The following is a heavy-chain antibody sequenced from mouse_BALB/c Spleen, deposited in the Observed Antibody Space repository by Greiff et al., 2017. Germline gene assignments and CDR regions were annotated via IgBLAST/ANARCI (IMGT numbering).Heavy chain of an antibody. J-gene: IGHJ1*01. CDR1: GFTFSSFG. Sequence: EVKVEESGGGLVQPGGSRKLSCAASGFTFSSFGMHWVRQAPEKGLEWVAYISSGSSTIYYADTVKGRFTISRDNPKNTLFLQMTSLRSEDTAMYYCARENWDWYFDVWGAGTTVTVSS. D-gene: IGHD4-1*01. CDR3: ARENWDWYFDV. V-gene: IGHV5-17*02. CDR2: ISSGSSTI.